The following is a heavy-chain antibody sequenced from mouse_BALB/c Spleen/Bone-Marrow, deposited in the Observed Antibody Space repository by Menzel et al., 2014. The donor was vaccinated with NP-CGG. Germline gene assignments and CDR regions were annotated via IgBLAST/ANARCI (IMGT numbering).Heavy chain of an antibody. CDR1: GYTFTAYA. CDR2: ISTYSGNT. D-gene: IGHD1-1*01. Sequence: QVQLQQSGPEVVRPGVSVKLSCKGSGYTFTAYAMHWVKQSQAESLEWIGLISTYSGNTHYNQDFKGKATMTVDRSSSTAYMELARLTSEYSAIYYCARNFYGSSYFDYWGQGTTLTVSS. CDR3: ARNFYGSSYFDY. J-gene: IGHJ2*01. V-gene: IGHV1-67*01.